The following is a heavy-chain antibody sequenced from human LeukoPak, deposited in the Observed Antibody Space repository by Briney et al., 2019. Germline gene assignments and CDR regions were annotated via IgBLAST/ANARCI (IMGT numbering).Heavy chain of an antibody. CDR2: INPNSGGT. CDR1: GYTFTGYY. J-gene: IGHJ5*02. D-gene: IGHD3-16*02. Sequence: GASVKVSCKASGYTFTGYYMHWVRQAPGQGLEWMGWINPNSGGTNYAQKFQGRVTMTRDMSTTTDYMELSSLRYEDTAVYYCARDNSVGDIAWWFDPWGQGTLVTVSS. CDR3: ARDNSVGDIAWWFDP. V-gene: IGHV1-2*02.